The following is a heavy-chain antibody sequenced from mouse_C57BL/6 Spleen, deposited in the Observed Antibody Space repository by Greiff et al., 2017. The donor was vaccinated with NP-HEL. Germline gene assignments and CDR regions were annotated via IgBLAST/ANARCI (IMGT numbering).Heavy chain of an antibody. Sequence: EVQLQQSGPELVKPGASVKMSCKASGYTFTDYNMHWVKQSHGKSLEWIGYINPNNGGTSYNQKFKGKATLTVNKSSSTAYMQLSSLTSEDSAVYYCARRGYYYGSSWEFAYWGQGTLVTVSA. CDR2: INPNNGGT. V-gene: IGHV1-22*01. J-gene: IGHJ3*01. CDR3: ARRGYYYGSSWEFAY. CDR1: GYTFTDYN. D-gene: IGHD1-1*01.